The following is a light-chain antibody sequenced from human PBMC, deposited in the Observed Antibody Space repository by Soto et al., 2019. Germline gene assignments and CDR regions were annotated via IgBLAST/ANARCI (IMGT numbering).Light chain of an antibody. Sequence: EVVLTQSPATLSLSPGERATLSCRASQSVRNNLAWYQQKSGQAPRLLIYDASQRATGIPARFSGSGSGTDFTLTISGLEPEDFAVYYCQQRTNWPPLFTFGPGTKVDIK. CDR1: QSVRNN. V-gene: IGKV3-11*01. J-gene: IGKJ3*01. CDR2: DAS. CDR3: QQRTNWPPLFT.